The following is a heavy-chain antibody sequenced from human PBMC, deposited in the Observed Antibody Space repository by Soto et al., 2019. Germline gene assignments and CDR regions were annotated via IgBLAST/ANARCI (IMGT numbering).Heavy chain of an antibody. V-gene: IGHV3-23*01. CDR1: GFTFSSYA. J-gene: IGHJ4*02. D-gene: IGHD3-22*01. CDR3: AKVPYDSSGYTVTLDY. Sequence: TGGSLRLSCAASGFTFSSYAMSWVRQAPGKGLEWVSAISGSGGSTYYADSVKGRFTISRDNSKNTLYLQMNSLRAEDTAVYYCAKVPYDSSGYTVTLDYWGQGTLVTVSS. CDR2: ISGSGGST.